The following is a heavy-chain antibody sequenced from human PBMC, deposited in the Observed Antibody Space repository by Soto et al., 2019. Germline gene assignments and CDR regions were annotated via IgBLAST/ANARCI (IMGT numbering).Heavy chain of an antibody. V-gene: IGHV4-39*02. D-gene: IGHD2-2*01. CDR2: IFYTGTT. CDR3: ARLVVVAPVANV. Sequence: QLQLQESGPGLVKPSETLSLTCSVSGGSINYNSYHWGWIRQPPGQGLEGIGSIFYTGTTFYNSSLESRVTMSVDTSKNSFSLHLTSVTAADTAVYFCARLVVVAPVANVWGQGTLVTVSS. CDR1: GGSINYNSYH. J-gene: IGHJ4*02.